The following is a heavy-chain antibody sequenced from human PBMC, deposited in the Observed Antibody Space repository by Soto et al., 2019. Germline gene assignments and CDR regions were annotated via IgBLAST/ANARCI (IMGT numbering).Heavy chain of an antibody. CDR3: ARRATYYYYFDY. V-gene: IGHV5-51*01. Sequence: GESLKISCKGSGYRFTTDWIAWVRQMPGKGLEWMGIIYPGDSDTRYSPSFQGQVTISADKSTSTAYLQWSSLKASDTAMYYYARRATYYYYFDYWGQGTLVTVSS. CDR1: GYRFTTDW. CDR2: IYPGDSDT. D-gene: IGHD3-16*01. J-gene: IGHJ4*02.